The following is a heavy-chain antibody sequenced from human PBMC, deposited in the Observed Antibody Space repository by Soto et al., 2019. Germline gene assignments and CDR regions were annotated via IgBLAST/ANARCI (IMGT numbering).Heavy chain of an antibody. CDR2: IYYSGST. J-gene: IGHJ3*02. CDR1: GGSISSYY. V-gene: IGHV4-59*08. Sequence: QVQLQESGPGLVKPSETLSLTCTVSGGSISSYYWSWIRQPPGKGLEWIGYIYYSGSTNYNPSLKSRVTISVDTSKNQFSLKLSTVTAVDTAVYYCARRYSSAFDIWGQGTMVTVSS. D-gene: IGHD6-13*01. CDR3: ARRYSSAFDI.